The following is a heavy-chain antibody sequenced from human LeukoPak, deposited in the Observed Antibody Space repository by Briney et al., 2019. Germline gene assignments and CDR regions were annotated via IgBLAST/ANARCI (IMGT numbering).Heavy chain of an antibody. V-gene: IGHV4-59*01. Sequence: PSETLSLTCTVSGDSISSYCWSWIRQPPGKGLEWIGYIYYSGSTNYNPSLKSRVTISVDTSKNQFSLKLSSVTAADTAVYYCARARSCDYWGQGTLVTVSS. CDR3: ARARSCDY. CDR1: GDSISSYC. J-gene: IGHJ4*02. CDR2: IYYSGST.